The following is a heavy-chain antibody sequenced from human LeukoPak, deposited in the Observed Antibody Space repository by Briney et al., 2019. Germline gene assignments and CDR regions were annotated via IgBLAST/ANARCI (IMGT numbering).Heavy chain of an antibody. CDR1: GGSISSGGYY. V-gene: IGHV4-31*03. Sequence: SETLSLTCTVSGGSISSGGYYWSWIRQHPGKGLEWIGYIYYSGSTYYNPSLKSRVTISVDTSKNQFSLKLSSVTAADTAVYYCARDLYCSSTSCPFDIWGQGTMVTVSS. CDR2: IYYSGST. CDR3: ARDLYCSSTSCPFDI. J-gene: IGHJ3*02. D-gene: IGHD2-2*01.